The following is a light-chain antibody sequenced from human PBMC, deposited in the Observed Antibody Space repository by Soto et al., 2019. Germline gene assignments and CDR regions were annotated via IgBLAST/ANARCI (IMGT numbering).Light chain of an antibody. V-gene: IGKV3-11*01. CDR1: QPVNSY. Sequence: VLTQSPGTLSLSPGESATLSCRASQPVNSYLNWYQQQPGQSPRLLMSDTSHRATGTPARFSGSGSGIDFTLTISSLEPEDFGVYYCQQRSNWMITFGQGTRLEIK. CDR2: DTS. J-gene: IGKJ5*01. CDR3: QQRSNWMIT.